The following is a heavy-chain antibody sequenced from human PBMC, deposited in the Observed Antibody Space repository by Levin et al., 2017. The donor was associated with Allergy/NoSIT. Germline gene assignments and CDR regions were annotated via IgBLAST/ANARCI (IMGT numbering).Heavy chain of an antibody. CDR3: AKRGESSSGPRTNYFYYYGMDV. CDR2: ISGTGGST. CDR1: GFTFSNYG. D-gene: IGHD6-6*01. Sequence: GESLKISCAASGFTFSNYGMTWVRQAPGKGLEWVSGISGTGGSTYYADSVKGRFTISRDNSKNTLYLQMSSLRAEDTALYYCAKRGESSSGPRTNYFYYYGMDVWGQGTTVTVSS. V-gene: IGHV3-23*01. J-gene: IGHJ6*02.